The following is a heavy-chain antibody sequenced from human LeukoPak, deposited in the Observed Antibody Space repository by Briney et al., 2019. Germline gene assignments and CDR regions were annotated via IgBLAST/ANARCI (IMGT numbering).Heavy chain of an antibody. D-gene: IGHD5-24*01. Sequence: GGSLRLSCAASGFTFTTYWMHWVRQAPGKGLVWVSRINRDGSSTTYADSVKGRFTVSRDNAKNTLYLQMNSLRAEDTAVYYCARDYNDVFDIWGQGTMVTVSS. CDR2: INRDGSST. V-gene: IGHV3-74*01. J-gene: IGHJ3*02. CDR3: ARDYNDVFDI. CDR1: GFTFTTYW.